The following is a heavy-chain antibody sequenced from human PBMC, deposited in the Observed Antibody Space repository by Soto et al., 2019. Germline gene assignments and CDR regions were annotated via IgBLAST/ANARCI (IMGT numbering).Heavy chain of an antibody. V-gene: IGHV3-21*01. J-gene: IGHJ4*02. Sequence: ESGGDLVKPGGSLRLSCAASGFTFNSYSMNWVRQAPGKGLEWVSSISSGSSYIYYADSVKGRFTISRDNAKNSLYLQMNSLRAEDTAVYYCGKQGGEDYWGQGTLVTVSS. D-gene: IGHD3-16*01. CDR3: GKQGGEDY. CDR2: ISSGSSYI. CDR1: GFTFNSYS.